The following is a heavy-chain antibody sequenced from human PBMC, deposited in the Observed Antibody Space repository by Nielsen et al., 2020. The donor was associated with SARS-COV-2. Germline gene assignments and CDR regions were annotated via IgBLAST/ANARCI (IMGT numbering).Heavy chain of an antibody. CDR3: ARVDRAVAGNYYYYYYGMDV. V-gene: IGHV1-18*04. D-gene: IGHD6-19*01. J-gene: IGHJ6*02. Sequence: ASVKVSCKASGYTFTSYGISWVRQAPGQGLEWMVWISAYNGNTNYAQKLQGRVTMTTDTSTSTAYMELRSLRSDDTAVYYCARVDRAVAGNYYYYYYGMDVWGQGTTVTVSS. CDR2: ISAYNGNT. CDR1: GYTFTSYG.